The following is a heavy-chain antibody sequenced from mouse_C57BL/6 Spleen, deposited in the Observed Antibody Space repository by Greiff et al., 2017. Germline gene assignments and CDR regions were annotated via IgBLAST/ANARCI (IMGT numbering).Heavy chain of an antibody. Sequence: EVQLVESGGGLVKPGGSLKLSCAASGFPFSDYGLHWVRQAPEKGLEWVAYISSGCSTLYYADTVKGRFPISRDNAKNTLFLQMTSLRSEDTAMYYYARDSTMVTTYAMDYWGQGTSGTVSA. CDR3: ARDSTMVTTYAMDY. D-gene: IGHD2-1*01. J-gene: IGHJ4*01. CDR2: ISSGCSTL. CDR1: GFPFSDYG. V-gene: IGHV5-17*01.